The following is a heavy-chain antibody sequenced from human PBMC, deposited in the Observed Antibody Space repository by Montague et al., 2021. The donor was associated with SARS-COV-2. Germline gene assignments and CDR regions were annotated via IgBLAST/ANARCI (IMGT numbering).Heavy chain of an antibody. CDR1: GDSVSSNIAA. CDR3: ARAERGSCGDGNCYQYFFNY. D-gene: IGHD2-15*01. CDR2: TYYRSKWYN. Sequence: CAISGDSVSSNIAAWNWIRQSPSRGLEWLGRTYYRSKWYNGYAVSVRSRITISPDTSKNQFSLQLNSVTPEDTAVYYCARAERGSCGDGNCYQYFFNYWGQGTLVTVSS. J-gene: IGHJ4*02. V-gene: IGHV6-1*01.